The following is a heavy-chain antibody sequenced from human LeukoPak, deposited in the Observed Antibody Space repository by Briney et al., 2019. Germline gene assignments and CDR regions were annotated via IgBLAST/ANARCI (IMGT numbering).Heavy chain of an antibody. J-gene: IGHJ3*02. V-gene: IGHV3-49*04. D-gene: IGHD3-22*01. Sequence: GGSLRLSCAASGFTFSSYSMNWVRQAPGKGLEWVGFIRSKAYGGTTEYAASVKGRFTISRDDSKGIAYLQMNSLKTEDTAVYYCTRALYYYDSSGYYPGDAFDIWGQGTMVTVSS. CDR3: TRALYYYDSSGYYPGDAFDI. CDR1: GFTFSSYS. CDR2: IRSKAYGGTT.